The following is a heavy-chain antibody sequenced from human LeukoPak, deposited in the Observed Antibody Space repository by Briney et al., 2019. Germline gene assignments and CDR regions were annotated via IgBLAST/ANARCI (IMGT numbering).Heavy chain of an antibody. J-gene: IGHJ6*02. CDR2: INPDSGGT. V-gene: IGHV1-2*02. CDR1: GYTFTGNY. Sequence: ASVKVSCKASGYTFTGNYMHWVRQAPGQGLEWMGWINPDSGGTNYAQKFHGRVTMTGDTSISTAYMDLSRLRSDDTAVYYCARNGWRGYSSGEYYYYYGMDVWGQGTTVTVSS. D-gene: IGHD6-19*01. CDR3: ARNGWRGYSSGEYYYYYGMDV.